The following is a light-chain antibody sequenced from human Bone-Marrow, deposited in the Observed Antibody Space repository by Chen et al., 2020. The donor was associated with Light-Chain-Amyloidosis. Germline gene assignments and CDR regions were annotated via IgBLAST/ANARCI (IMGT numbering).Light chain of an antibody. CDR3: QQYGTSPLT. CDR2: GSS. Sequence: IVLTQSPGTRALSPGAGANLSCRASQTISSNYLTWYQQKFGQAPRLLIYGSSSRATGIPDRFTGSGSGTDFTLTINRLEPEDFAMYYCQQYGTSPLTVGGGTKVEIK. V-gene: IGKV3-20*01. CDR1: QTISSNY. J-gene: IGKJ4*01.